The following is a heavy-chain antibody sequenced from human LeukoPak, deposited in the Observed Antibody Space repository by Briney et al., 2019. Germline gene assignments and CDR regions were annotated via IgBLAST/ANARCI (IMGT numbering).Heavy chain of an antibody. CDR3: ARAYYYASSAFDI. CDR1: GGSISSNTYY. V-gene: IGHV4-39*01. J-gene: IGHJ3*02. CDR2: IYYGGST. Sequence: SETPSLTCTVSGGSISSNTYYWDWIRQPPGKGLECIGSIYYGGSTYYNPSLKSRVIISVDTSKNQFSLKLSSVTAADTAVYYCARAYYYASSAFDIWGQGTMVTVSS. D-gene: IGHD3-22*01.